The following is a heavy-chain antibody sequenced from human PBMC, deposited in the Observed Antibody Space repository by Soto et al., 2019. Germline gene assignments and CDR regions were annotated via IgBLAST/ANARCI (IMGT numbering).Heavy chain of an antibody. V-gene: IGHV3-9*01. CDR1: GFIFDDYA. D-gene: IGHD3-16*01. CDR2: ITWNSDDI. J-gene: IGHJ4*02. CDR3: ARHLSVLGPFDH. Sequence: EVRLVESGGGLVQPGRSLRLSCDASGFIFDDYAMHWVRQAPGKGLEWVSSITWNSDDIANADSVKGGFTISRDNAKQSLYLHMNSLRTEDTAFYFCARHLSVLGPFDHLGQGTLVTVSS.